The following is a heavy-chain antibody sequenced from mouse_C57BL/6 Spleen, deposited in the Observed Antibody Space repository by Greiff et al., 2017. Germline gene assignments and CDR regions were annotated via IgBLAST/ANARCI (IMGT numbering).Heavy chain of an antibody. D-gene: IGHD1-1*01. CDR3: ARWVDGGYYWDY. J-gene: IGHJ2*01. V-gene: IGHV1-80*01. Sequence: QVQLQQPGAELVKPGASVKMSCKASGYAFSSYWMHWVKQRPGQGLEWIGLIYPGSGGTNYNGKFKSKATLTADKSSSTAYMQLSSLTSEDSAVYFCARWVDGGYYWDYWGQGTTLTVSS. CDR2: IYPGSGGT. CDR1: GYAFSSYW.